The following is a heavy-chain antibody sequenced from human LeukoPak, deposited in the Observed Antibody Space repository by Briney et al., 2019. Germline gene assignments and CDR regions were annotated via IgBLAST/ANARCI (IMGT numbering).Heavy chain of an antibody. Sequence: ASAKVSCKASGYTFTRHGITWVRQAPGQGLEWMGWISTYSSHTTYAQKFQGRVTMTTDTSTTTAYMELRSLRSDDTAVYYCARDEGRVSGSFNPWGQGTLVTVSS. J-gene: IGHJ5*02. D-gene: IGHD3-10*01. CDR3: ARDEGRVSGSFNP. CDR1: GYTFTRHG. V-gene: IGHV1-18*01. CDR2: ISTYSSHT.